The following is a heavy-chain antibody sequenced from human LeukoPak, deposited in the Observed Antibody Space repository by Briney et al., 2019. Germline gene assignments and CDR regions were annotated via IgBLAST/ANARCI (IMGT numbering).Heavy chain of an antibody. V-gene: IGHV4-39*01. D-gene: IGHD5-18*01. CDR1: GGSIGSASYY. Sequence: PSETLSLTCTVSGGSIGSASYYWSWIRKPPGKGLEWIGSIYYSGSTYYNPSLKSRVTISVDTSKNQFPLKLSSVTAADTAVYYCATGGYSYGYAGCGGDCSHLLVDYWGQGTLVTVSS. CDR3: ATGGYSYGYAGCGGDCSHLLVDY. CDR2: IYYSGST. J-gene: IGHJ4*02.